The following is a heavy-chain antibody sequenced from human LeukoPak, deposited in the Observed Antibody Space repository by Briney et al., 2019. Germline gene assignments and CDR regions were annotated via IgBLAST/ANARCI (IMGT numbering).Heavy chain of an antibody. Sequence: QPGRSLRLSCAASGFTFSSYGMHWVRQAPGKGLEWVAVISYDGSNKYYADCVKGRFTISRDNSKNALYLQMNSLRAEDTAVYYCARGGSGTYGSGSYSPFDYWGQGTLVTVSS. D-gene: IGHD3-10*01. CDR1: GFTFSSYG. V-gene: IGHV3-30-3*01. CDR2: ISYDGSNK. CDR3: ARGGSGTYGSGSYSPFDY. J-gene: IGHJ4*02.